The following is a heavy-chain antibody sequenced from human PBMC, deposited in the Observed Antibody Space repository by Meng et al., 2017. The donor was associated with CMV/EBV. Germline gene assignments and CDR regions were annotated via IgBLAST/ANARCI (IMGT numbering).Heavy chain of an antibody. Sequence: LRLSGGVYGGSFSGEYWRGSRQPRGKGLEWIGEINHSGSTNYNPSLKSRVTISVDTSKNQFSLKLSSVTAADTAVYYCARGVKYSYGHYYYYYGMDVWGQGTTVTRLL. J-gene: IGHJ6*02. CDR2: INHSGST. CDR1: GGSFSGEY. CDR3: ARGVKYSYGHYYYYYGMDV. V-gene: IGHV4-34*01. D-gene: IGHD5-18*01.